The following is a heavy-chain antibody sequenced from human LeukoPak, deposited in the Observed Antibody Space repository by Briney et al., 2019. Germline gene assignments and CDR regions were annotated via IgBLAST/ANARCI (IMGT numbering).Heavy chain of an antibody. V-gene: IGHV3-30*03. D-gene: IGHD6-19*01. CDR1: GFTFSNYG. CDR3: ARVTRLGVAGFDF. CDR2: ISYEGRET. Sequence: GGSLRLSCAASGFTFSNYGVHWVRQAPGKGLEWVAVISYEGRETYYADSVKGRFSVSRDNSKNIMYLQMNSLGPDDTAVYYCARVTRLGVAGFDFWGQGTLVTVSS. J-gene: IGHJ4*02.